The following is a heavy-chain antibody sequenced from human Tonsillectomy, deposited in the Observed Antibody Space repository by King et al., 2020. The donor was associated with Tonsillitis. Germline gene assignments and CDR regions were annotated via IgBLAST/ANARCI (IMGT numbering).Heavy chain of an antibody. J-gene: IGHJ4*02. CDR1: GFSLSTNGVG. Sequence: TLKESGPTLVKPAQTLTLTCTFSGFSLSTNGVGVGWIRQPPGKALEWLALIYWDDDSRSSPPLKNRLTVTKDTSKNQVVLTITNMDPVDTATYYCAVGKEYCSKTRCYQFDNWGQGTLVTVSS. CDR2: IYWDDDS. D-gene: IGHD2-2*01. V-gene: IGHV2-5*02. CDR3: AVGKEYCSKTRCYQFDN.